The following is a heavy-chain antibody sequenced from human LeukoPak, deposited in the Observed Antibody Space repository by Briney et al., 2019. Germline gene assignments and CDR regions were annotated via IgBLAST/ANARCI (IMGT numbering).Heavy chain of an antibody. CDR1: GGTFSSYA. D-gene: IGHD3-10*01. J-gene: IGHJ4*02. Sequence: GASVKVSCEASGGTFSSYAISWVRQAPGQGLEWMGRIIPIFGTANYAQKFQGRVTITTDESTSTAYMELSSLRSEDTAVYYCARDGELLWSLDYWGQGTLVTVSS. V-gene: IGHV1-69*05. CDR3: ARDGELLWSLDY. CDR2: IIPIFGTA.